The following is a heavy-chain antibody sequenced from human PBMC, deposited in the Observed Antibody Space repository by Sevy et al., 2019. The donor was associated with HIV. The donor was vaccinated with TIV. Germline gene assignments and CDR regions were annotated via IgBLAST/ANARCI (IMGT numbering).Heavy chain of an antibody. J-gene: IGHJ4*02. CDR3: ARDAGYCSSTSCYRGDHFDY. Sequence: GGSLRLSCAASGFTFSGNWMSWVRQAPGKGLEWVVDIKEDGSEKYYVDSVKGRFTISRDNAKKSLYLQMNNLRAEDTAVYYCARDAGYCSSTSCYRGDHFDYWGQGTLVTVSS. V-gene: IGHV3-7*01. CDR2: IKEDGSEK. CDR1: GFTFSGNW. D-gene: IGHD2-2*02.